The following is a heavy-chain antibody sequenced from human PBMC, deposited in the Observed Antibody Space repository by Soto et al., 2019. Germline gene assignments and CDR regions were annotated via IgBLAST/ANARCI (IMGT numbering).Heavy chain of an antibody. CDR2: TYYRSKWYN. CDR3: ARLIGNSWLDS. Sequence: QVQLQQSGPGLVKASQTLSLTCAISGDSVSTNSATWDWIRQSPATGLEWLGRTYYRSKWYNDYAVSVKGRITINPDTSNNQLSLQLNSVTPDDTAVYYCARLIGNSWLDSWGQGTLVTVSS. J-gene: IGHJ5*01. D-gene: IGHD2-8*01. CDR1: GDSVSTNSAT. V-gene: IGHV6-1*01.